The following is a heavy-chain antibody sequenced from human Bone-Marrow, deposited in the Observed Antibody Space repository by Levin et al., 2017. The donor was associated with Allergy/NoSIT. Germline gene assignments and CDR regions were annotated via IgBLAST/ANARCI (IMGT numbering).Heavy chain of an antibody. Sequence: SQTLSLTCIVSGGSITSSTHYWGWIRQPPGKGLEWIASIHYTGNGYYNESLRSRVTISVDTSKNQFSLSLGSVTAADTAVYSWARQNYDLWSANWFDPWRQGTLVTVSS. CDR1: GGSITSSTHY. CDR2: IHYTGNG. J-gene: IGHJ5*02. D-gene: IGHD3-3*01. V-gene: IGHV4-39*07. CDR3: ARQNYDLWSANWFDP.